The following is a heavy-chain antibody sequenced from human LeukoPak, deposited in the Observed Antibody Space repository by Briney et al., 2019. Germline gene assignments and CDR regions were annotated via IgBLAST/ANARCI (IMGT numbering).Heavy chain of an antibody. V-gene: IGHV4-39*01. J-gene: IGHJ2*01. Sequence: PSETLSLTCNVSGGSISSSTYYWGWIRQPPGKGLEWMGGISYSGNSYDNPSLKSRVNIFADTSKNQFSLKVKSVTAADTAVYYCAAVDVAVAGNDWYFDLWGRGTLVTVFS. CDR2: ISYSGNS. D-gene: IGHD6-19*01. CDR3: AAVDVAVAGNDWYFDL. CDR1: GGSISSSTYY.